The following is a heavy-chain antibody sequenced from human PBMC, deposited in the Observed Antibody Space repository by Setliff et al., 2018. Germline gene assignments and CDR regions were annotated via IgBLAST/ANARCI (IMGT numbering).Heavy chain of an antibody. Sequence: PSETLSLTCTVSGYSISSGYIWGWIRQPPGKGLEWVGNIGHTGSTYYNPSLKSRVTISVDTSKNQFSLKLSSVTAADTAVYYCARRRWLQFYYYYGMDVWGQGTTVTVSS. J-gene: IGHJ6*02. CDR1: GYSISSGYI. D-gene: IGHD4-4*01. V-gene: IGHV4-38-2*02. CDR2: IGHTGST. CDR3: ARRRWLQFYYYYGMDV.